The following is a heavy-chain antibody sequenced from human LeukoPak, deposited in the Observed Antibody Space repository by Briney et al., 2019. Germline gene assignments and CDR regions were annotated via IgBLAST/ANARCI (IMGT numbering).Heavy chain of an antibody. CDR3: ARDTEYYDFWSGSNWFDP. CDR1: GGSISSYY. D-gene: IGHD3-3*01. Sequence: SETLSLTCTVSGGSISSYYWSWIRQPAGKGLEWIGRIYTSGSTNYNSSLKSRVTMSVDTSKNQFSLKLSSVTAADTAVYYCARDTEYYDFWSGSNWFDPWGQGTLVTVSS. J-gene: IGHJ5*02. CDR2: IYTSGST. V-gene: IGHV4-4*07.